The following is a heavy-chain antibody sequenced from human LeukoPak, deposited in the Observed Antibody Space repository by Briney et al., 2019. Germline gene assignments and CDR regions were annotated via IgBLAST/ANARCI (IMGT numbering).Heavy chain of an antibody. J-gene: IGHJ4*02. CDR1: AFTISSCE. D-gene: IGHD2-2*01. V-gene: IGHV3-48*03. Sequence: GGSLRLSCEASAFTISSCEMNWVRQAPGKGLEWVSYISSSGYTIYYADSVKGRFTISRDNAKNSLYLQMNSLRAEDTAVYYCAREDCSSTSCYDPSVSDYWGQGILVTVSS. CDR3: AREDCSSTSCYDPSVSDY. CDR2: ISSSGYTI.